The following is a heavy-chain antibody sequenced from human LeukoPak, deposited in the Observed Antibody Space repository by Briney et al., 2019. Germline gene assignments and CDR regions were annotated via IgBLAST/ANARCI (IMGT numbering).Heavy chain of an antibody. CDR1: GFTFSSYW. D-gene: IGHD3-22*01. Sequence: GGSLRLSCAASGFTFSSYWMSWVRQAPGKGLEWVSYISSSGSTIYYADSVKGRFTISRDNAKNSLYLQMNSLRAEDTAVYYCARDDRSYYYYGMDVWGQGTTVTVSS. CDR2: ISSSGSTI. V-gene: IGHV3-48*04. J-gene: IGHJ6*02. CDR3: ARDDRSYYYYGMDV.